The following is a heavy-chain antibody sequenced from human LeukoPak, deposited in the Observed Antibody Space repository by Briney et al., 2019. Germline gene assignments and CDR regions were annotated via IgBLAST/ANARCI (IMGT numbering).Heavy chain of an antibody. CDR2: IYSGGST. J-gene: IGHJ4*02. CDR1: GFTVSSNY. D-gene: IGHD3-22*01. CDR3: ARGGPTHYYYDSSGYCDY. V-gene: IGHV3-66*01. Sequence: GGSLRLSCAASGFTVSSNYMSWVGQAPGKGLEWVSVIYSGGSTYYADSVKGRFTISRDNSKNTLYLQMNSLRAEDTAVYYCARGGPTHYYYDSSGYCDYWGQGTLVTVSS.